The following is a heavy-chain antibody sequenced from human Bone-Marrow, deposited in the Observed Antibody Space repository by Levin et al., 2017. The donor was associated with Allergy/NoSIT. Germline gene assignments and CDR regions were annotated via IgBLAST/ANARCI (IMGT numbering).Heavy chain of an antibody. CDR1: GYTFTGYY. J-gene: IGHJ5*02. Sequence: ASVKVSCKASGYTFTGYYMHWVRQAPGQGLEWMGRINPNSGGTNYAQKFQGRVTMTRDTSISTAYMELSRLRSDDTAVYYCARERRGTVTHGHWFDPWGQGTLVTVSS. V-gene: IGHV1-2*06. CDR3: ARERRGTVTHGHWFDP. CDR2: INPNSGGT. D-gene: IGHD4-17*01.